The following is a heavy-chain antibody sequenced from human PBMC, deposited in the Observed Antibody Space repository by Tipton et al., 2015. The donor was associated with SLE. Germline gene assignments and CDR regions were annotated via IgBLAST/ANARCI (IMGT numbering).Heavy chain of an antibody. CDR1: GASISSSSYY. CDR3: ARTLGYKYFFDH. D-gene: IGHD1-14*01. V-gene: IGHV4-39*01. J-gene: IGHJ4*02. CDR2: IYHSGST. Sequence: TLSLTCTVSGASISSSSYYWGWLRQPPGKGLEWIGNIYHSGSTLYNPSLESRVTISVDTSTNVFSLKLSSVTAADTAVYYCARTLGYKYFFDHWGQGTLVTVSS.